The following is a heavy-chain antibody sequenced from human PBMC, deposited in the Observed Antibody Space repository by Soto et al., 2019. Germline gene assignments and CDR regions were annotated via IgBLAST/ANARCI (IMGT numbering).Heavy chain of an antibody. V-gene: IGHV1-3*01. CDR2: INAGNGNA. D-gene: IGHD3-16*01. CDR1: GYTFTSYA. Sequence: ASVKVSCKASGYTFTSYAMHWVRQAPGQRLEWMGWINAGNGNAKYSQKFQGRVTITRDTSASTAYMELNSLRADDTALYYCARESFSASPNFFDYWGRGTQVTV. J-gene: IGHJ4*02. CDR3: ARESFSASPNFFDY.